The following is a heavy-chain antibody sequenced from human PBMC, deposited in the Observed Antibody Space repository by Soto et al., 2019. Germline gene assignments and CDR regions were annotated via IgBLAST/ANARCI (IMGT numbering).Heavy chain of an antibody. CDR1: GFTFSNYA. V-gene: IGHV3-23*01. Sequence: EVQLLESGGGVVQPGRSLRLSCAASGFTFSNYAMSWVRQAPGQGLDWVSAISGSGGTTYYADSVKGRFTISRDNSKNTLFLQTNSLRAEDAAVYYCAKFFVETGSNSGWPWSFHYWGQGTLVTVSS. CDR3: AKFFVETGSNSGWPWSFHY. D-gene: IGHD6-25*01. CDR2: ISGSGGTT. J-gene: IGHJ4*02.